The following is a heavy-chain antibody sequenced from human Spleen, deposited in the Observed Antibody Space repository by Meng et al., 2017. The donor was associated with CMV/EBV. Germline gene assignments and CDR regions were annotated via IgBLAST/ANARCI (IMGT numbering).Heavy chain of an antibody. V-gene: IGHV3-23*01. CDR1: GFTVSSNY. D-gene: IGHD4-23*01. CDR2: ISGRGDST. CDR3: PKSGGRGGSILQDYYHFGMDV. J-gene: IGHJ6*02. Sequence: GESLKISCAAPGFTVSSNYMSWVRQAPGKGLEWVSIISGRGDSTYYADSVKGRFTISRDNSKNTLYLQMNSLRAEDTAVYYCPKSGGRGGSILQDYYHFGMDVWGQGTTVTVSS.